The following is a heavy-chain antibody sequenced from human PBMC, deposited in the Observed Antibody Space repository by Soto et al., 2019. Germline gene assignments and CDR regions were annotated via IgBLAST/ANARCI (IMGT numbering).Heavy chain of an antibody. CDR2: IYHSGST. CDR3: ASNRRLLSWWFDP. V-gene: IGHV4-4*02. J-gene: IGHJ5*02. CDR1: GGSISSSNW. D-gene: IGHD2-21*02. Sequence: SETLSLTCAVSGGSISSSNWWSWVRQPPGKGLEWIGEIYHSGSTNYNPSLKSRVTISVDKSKNQFSLKLSSVTAADTAVYYCASNRRLLSWWFDPWGQGTLVTVSS.